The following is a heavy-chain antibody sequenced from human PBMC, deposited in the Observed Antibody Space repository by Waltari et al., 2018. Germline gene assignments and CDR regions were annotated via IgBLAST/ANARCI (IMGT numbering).Heavy chain of an antibody. Sequence: EMQLVESGGGLVQPGGSLRLSCAPSGFTLGSYWMSWVRQAPGKGREWVGNIKQDASEEYYVDSVKGRFTISKDNAKNSLSLQRNSLRAEDTAVYYCATGSTARGYYGMDVWGQGTTVTVSS. V-gene: IGHV3-7*01. D-gene: IGHD3-10*01. CDR1: GFTLGSYW. CDR3: ATGSTARGYYGMDV. CDR2: IKQDASEE. J-gene: IGHJ6*02.